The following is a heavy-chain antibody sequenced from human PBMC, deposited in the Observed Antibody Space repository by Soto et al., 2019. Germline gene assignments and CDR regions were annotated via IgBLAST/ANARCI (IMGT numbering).Heavy chain of an antibody. CDR3: ARGGAMGVDY. CDR1: GFTFNTHW. J-gene: IGHJ4*02. Sequence: GALRLSCTASGFTFNTHWMHWVRQAPGKGLVWVSRIYFDGITTNYADSVKGRLTVSRDNAKNTVYLHVNTLRDEDTAVYYCARGGAMGVDYWGQGTLVTVSS. CDR2: IYFDGITT. D-gene: IGHD1-26*01. V-gene: IGHV3-74*01.